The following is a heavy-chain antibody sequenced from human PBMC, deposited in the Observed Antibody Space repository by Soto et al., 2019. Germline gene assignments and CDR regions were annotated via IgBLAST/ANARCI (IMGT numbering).Heavy chain of an antibody. CDR3: VRDRGGLQWFDY. D-gene: IGHD6-19*01. CDR1: GFTFRNFG. J-gene: IGHJ4*02. V-gene: IGHV3-33*01. CDR2: IWYDGSNK. Sequence: QVQLVESGGGVVQPGRSLRLSCAASGFTFRNFGMHWVRQAPGKGLEWVAVIWYDGSNKYYADSVKGRFTFSRDNSKNTLYLQMNSLRAEDTAVYYCVRDRGGLQWFDYWGQGTLVTVSS.